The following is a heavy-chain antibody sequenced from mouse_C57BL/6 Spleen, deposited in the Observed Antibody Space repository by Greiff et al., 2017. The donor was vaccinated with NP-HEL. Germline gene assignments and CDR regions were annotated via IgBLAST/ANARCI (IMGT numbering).Heavy chain of an antibody. CDR3: ARRVYGSSHGYFDV. Sequence: VQLVESGAELVRPGTSVKVSCKASGYAFTNYLIEWVKQRPGQGLEWIGVINPGRGGTNYNEKFKGKATLTADKSSSTAYMQLSSLTSEDAAVYFCARRVYGSSHGYFDVWGTGTTVTVSS. CDR2: INPGRGGT. CDR1: GYAFTNYL. D-gene: IGHD1-1*01. V-gene: IGHV1-54*01. J-gene: IGHJ1*03.